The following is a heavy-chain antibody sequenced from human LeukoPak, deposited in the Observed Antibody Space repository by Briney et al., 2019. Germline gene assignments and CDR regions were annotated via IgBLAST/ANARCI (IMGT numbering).Heavy chain of an antibody. CDR2: IYYSGST. D-gene: IGHD3-10*01. Sequence: SQTLSLTCTVSGGSISSYYWTWIRQSPGKGLEYIGSIYYSGSTYYNPSLKSRVTISVDTSKNQFSLKLSSVTAADTAVYYCARGVRGVLDNWFDPWGQGTLVTVSS. J-gene: IGHJ5*02. V-gene: IGHV4-59*12. CDR1: GGSISSYY. CDR3: ARGVRGVLDNWFDP.